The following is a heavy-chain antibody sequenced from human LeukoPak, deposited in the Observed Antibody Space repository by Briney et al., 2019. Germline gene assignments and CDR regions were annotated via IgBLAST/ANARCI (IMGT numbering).Heavy chain of an antibody. CDR3: ARDPIQLMVRDAFGI. J-gene: IGHJ3*02. Sequence: ASVKVSCKASGYTFTSYYMHWVRQAPGQGLEWMGIINPSGGSTSYAQKFQGRVTMTRDTSTSTVYMELSSLRSEDTAVYYCARDPIQLMVRDAFGIWGQGTMVTVSS. CDR1: GYTFTSYY. D-gene: IGHD5-18*01. V-gene: IGHV1-46*01. CDR2: INPSGGST.